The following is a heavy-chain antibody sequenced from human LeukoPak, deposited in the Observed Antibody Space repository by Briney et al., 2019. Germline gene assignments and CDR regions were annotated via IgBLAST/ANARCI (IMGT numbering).Heavy chain of an antibody. D-gene: IGHD6-19*01. CDR1: GFTFGSYA. CDR2: ISGSGGGT. Sequence: GGSLRLSCAASGFTFGSYAVSWVRQAPGRGLEWVSGISGSGGGTYYADSVKGRFTISRDNSKNTVYLQMNSLSTEDTAVYHCAKITTGYSSGRYPGWPVDYWGQGTLVTVSS. V-gene: IGHV3-23*01. J-gene: IGHJ4*02. CDR3: AKITTGYSSGRYPGWPVDY.